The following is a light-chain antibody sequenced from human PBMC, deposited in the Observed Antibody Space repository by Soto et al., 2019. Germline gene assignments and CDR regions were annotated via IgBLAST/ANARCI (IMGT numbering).Light chain of an antibody. CDR1: SSDVGAYKY. V-gene: IGLV2-8*01. Sequence: QSALTQPPSASGSPGQSVTISCTGTSSDVGAYKYVSWYQQHPGKAPKLMIYAVSERPSGVPDRFSGSKSGNTASLTISGLQAEDEADYYCCSYAGSPHVVFGGGTKLTVL. J-gene: IGLJ2*01. CDR2: AVS. CDR3: CSYAGSPHVV.